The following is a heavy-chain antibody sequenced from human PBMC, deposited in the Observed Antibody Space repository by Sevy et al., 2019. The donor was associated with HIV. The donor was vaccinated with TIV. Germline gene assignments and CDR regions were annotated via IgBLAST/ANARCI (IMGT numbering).Heavy chain of an antibody. Sequence: GGSLRLSCAASGFTFSTYPMHWVRQAPGRGLEWVAYVYYDGNNKYYADSVKGRFTISRDNSQNTLYLQMNSLRSEDTAVYYCALDFWTANYMNNYYWGQGTLVTVSS. CDR2: VYYDGNNK. J-gene: IGHJ4*02. CDR1: GFTFSTYP. V-gene: IGHV3-30*02. D-gene: IGHD3-3*01. CDR3: ALDFWTANYMNNYY.